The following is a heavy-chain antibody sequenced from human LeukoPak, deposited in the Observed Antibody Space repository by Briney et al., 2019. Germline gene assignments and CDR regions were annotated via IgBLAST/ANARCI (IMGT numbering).Heavy chain of an antibody. CDR1: GLTFSSHW. D-gene: IGHD3-3*01. CDR3: AKDLFAQI. V-gene: IGHV3-21*04. J-gene: IGHJ3*02. CDR2: ISSSSSYI. Sequence: PGGSLRLSCAASGLTFSSHWMHWVRQAPGKGLEWVSSISSSSSYIYYADSVKGRFTISRDNAKNSLYLQMNSLRAEDTAVYYCAKDLFAQIWGQGTMVTVSS.